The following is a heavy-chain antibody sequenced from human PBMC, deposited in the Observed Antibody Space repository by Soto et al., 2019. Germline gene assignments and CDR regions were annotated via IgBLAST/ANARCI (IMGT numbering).Heavy chain of an antibody. CDR3: ATGGPKGSSSMFDP. Sequence: GESLKVSSKGAGYSFTSYWIGWVRQITGKGLEWMGIIYPGDSDTRYSPSFQGQVTISADKSISTAYLQWSSLKASDTAMYYCATGGPKGSSSMFDPWGQGTLVTAPQ. J-gene: IGHJ5*02. D-gene: IGHD6-13*01. CDR2: IYPGDSDT. V-gene: IGHV5-51*01. CDR1: GYSFTSYW.